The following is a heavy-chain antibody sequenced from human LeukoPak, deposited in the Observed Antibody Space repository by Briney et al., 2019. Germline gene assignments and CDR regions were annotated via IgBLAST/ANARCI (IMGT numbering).Heavy chain of an antibody. D-gene: IGHD3-10*01. Sequence: GGSLRLSCAASGLTFSSYSMNWVRQAPGKGLEWVSCISSSSSHIYYADSVKGRFTISRDNAKNSLYLQMNSLRAEDTAVYYCARGGWGSSVHFDTWGQGALVTVSS. J-gene: IGHJ4*02. V-gene: IGHV3-21*01. CDR3: ARGGWGSSVHFDT. CDR1: GLTFSSYS. CDR2: ISSSSSHI.